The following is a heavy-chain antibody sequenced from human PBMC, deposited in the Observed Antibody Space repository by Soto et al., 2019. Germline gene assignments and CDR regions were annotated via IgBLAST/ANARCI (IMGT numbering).Heavy chain of an antibody. D-gene: IGHD3-10*01. J-gene: IGHJ3*02. CDR1: GGSFGTYY. Sequence: SETLSLTCTVSGGSFGTYYWSWIRQPPGKGLEWIGYMYYTGNTNYNPSLKSRVTLSVDKSKNEFSLKMSSVTAADTAVYYCTSKFGQLLADAFDIWGQGTMVTVSS. CDR3: TSKFGQLLADAFDI. V-gene: IGHV4-59*12. CDR2: MYYTGNT.